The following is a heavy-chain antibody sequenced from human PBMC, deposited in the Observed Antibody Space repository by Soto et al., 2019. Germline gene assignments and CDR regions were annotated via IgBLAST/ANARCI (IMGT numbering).Heavy chain of an antibody. D-gene: IGHD5-12*01. CDR3: AREESGLFDY. CDR1: GDSLSRADYC. J-gene: IGHJ4*02. CDR2: ICYSGST. Sequence: SEPLSLTCTVSGDSLSRADYCWSWIRQAPEKGLEWIGYICYSGSTYHNPSLKSRTSMSVDTSKRQFSLTLTSVTAADTAVYYCAREESGLFDYWGQGRLVTSPQ. V-gene: IGHV4-30-4*08.